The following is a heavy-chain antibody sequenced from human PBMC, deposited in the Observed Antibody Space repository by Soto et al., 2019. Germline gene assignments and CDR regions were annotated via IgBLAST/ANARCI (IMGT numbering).Heavy chain of an antibody. CDR2: IYYSGST. CDR3: ARGELLPTASFDY. J-gene: IGHJ4*02. CDR1: GGSISSSSYY. V-gene: IGHV4-39*01. Sequence: QLQLQESGPGLVKPSETLSLTCTVSGGSISSSSYYWGWIRQPPGKGLEWIGSIYYSGSTYYNPSLKSRVTISVDTSKNQFSLKLSSVTAADTAVYYCARGELLPTASFDYWGQGTLVTVSS. D-gene: IGHD1-26*01.